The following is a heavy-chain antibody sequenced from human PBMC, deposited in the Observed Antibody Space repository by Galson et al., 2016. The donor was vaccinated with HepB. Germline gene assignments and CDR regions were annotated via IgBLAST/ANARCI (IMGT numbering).Heavy chain of an antibody. V-gene: IGHV3-23*01. Sequence: SLRLSCAASGFTFSSYAMSWVRQAPRKGLEWVSAISGNTFYTSYADSVKGRFTISRDNSKNTLYLQMNSLRAEDTAVYYCGKEGYLETRYYMDVWGKGTTVTVSS. CDR3: GKEGYLETRYYMDV. CDR1: GFTFSSYA. D-gene: IGHD1-1*01. CDR2: ISGNTFYT. J-gene: IGHJ6*03.